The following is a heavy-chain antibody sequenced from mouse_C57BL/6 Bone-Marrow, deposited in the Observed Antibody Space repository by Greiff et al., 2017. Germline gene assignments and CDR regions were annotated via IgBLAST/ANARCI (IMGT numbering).Heavy chain of an antibody. CDR2: IDPSDSYT. CDR1: GYTFTSYW. D-gene: IGHD2-4*01. CDR3: ARDYDYDEGDYFDD. V-gene: IGHV1-69*01. J-gene: IGHJ2*01. Sequence: VQLQQPGAELVMPGASVKLSCKASGYTFTSYWLNWVKQRPGQGLEWIGEIDPSDSYTNYNQKFKGKSTLTVDKSSSTAYMQLSSLTSEDSAVYYCARDYDYDEGDYFDDWGPGTTLTVSS.